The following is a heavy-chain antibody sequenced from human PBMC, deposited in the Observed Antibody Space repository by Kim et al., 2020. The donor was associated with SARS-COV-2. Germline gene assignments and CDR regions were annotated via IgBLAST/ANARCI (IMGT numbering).Heavy chain of an antibody. CDR2: IHQLGSLS. CDR1: GFTFSNYW. V-gene: IGHV3-7*01. Sequence: GGSLRLSCAASGFTFSNYWMTWVRQAPGKGLEWVANIHQLGSLSHYADSVKGRFTISRDNARNSLFLQMNSLRVEDTAVYYCARDFPSGTRGLFHYWGQGSLVTVSS. D-gene: IGHD1-1*01. CDR3: ARDFPSGTRGLFHY. J-gene: IGHJ4*02.